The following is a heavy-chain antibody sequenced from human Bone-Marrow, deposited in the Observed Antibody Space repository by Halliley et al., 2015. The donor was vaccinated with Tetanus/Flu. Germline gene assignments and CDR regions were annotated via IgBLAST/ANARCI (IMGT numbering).Heavy chain of an antibody. D-gene: IGHD5-12*01. Sequence: WLGRTYYNSKWYNDYAASVKSLITISPDTSKNQFSLQLNSVSPEDTAVYYCARGWLRGYFDYWGQGTLVTVSS. J-gene: IGHJ4*02. CDR2: TYYNSKWYN. V-gene: IGHV6-1*01. CDR3: ARGWLRGYFDY.